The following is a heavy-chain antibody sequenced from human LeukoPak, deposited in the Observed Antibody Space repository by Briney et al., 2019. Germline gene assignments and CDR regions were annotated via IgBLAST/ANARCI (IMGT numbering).Heavy chain of an antibody. CDR1: GFTFSTYS. V-gene: IGHV3-21*01. CDR2: ISRSSNYI. D-gene: IGHD3-3*02. J-gene: IGHJ5*02. Sequence: PGGSLILSCAASGFTFSTYSMNWVRQAPGKGLEWVSSISRSSNYIYYADSVKGRFTISRDNARNSLYLQMNSLRAEDTAVYYCARGRSLNTHYWFDPWGQGTLVTVSS. CDR3: ARGRSLNTHYWFDP.